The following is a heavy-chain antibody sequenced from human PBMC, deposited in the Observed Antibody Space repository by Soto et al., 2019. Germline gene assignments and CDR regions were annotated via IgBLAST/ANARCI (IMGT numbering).Heavy chain of an antibody. CDR3: ARVYCSGGGCYGSDY. CDR1: GYTFTSYY. D-gene: IGHD2-15*01. CDR2: ISPSGGST. J-gene: IGHJ4*02. Sequence: QVQLVQSGAEVKKPGASVKVSCKASGYTFTSYYMHWVRQAPGQGLEWMGIISPSGGSTTYAQKFQGRVRMTRDTFTSTVYMELSSLRSEDTAVYYCARVYCSGGGCYGSDYWGRGTLVTVSS. V-gene: IGHV1-46*01.